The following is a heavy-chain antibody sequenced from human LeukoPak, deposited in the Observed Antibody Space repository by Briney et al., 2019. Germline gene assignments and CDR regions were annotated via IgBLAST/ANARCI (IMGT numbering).Heavy chain of an antibody. CDR3: AKNHDIVVVPAAMALFDY. CDR1: GFTFSSYG. D-gene: IGHD2-2*01. CDR2: IRYDGSNK. J-gene: IGHJ4*02. Sequence: PGGSLRLSCAASGFTFSSYGMHWVRQAPGKGLEWVAFIRYDGSNKYYADSVKGRFTISRDNSKNTLYLQMNSLRAEDTAVYYCAKNHDIVVVPAAMALFDYWGQGTLVTVSS. V-gene: IGHV3-30*02.